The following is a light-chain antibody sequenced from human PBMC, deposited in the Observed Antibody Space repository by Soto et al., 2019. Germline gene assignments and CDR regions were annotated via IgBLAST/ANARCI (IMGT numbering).Light chain of an antibody. CDR3: QQYGSLSWT. J-gene: IGKJ1*01. CDR1: QSVSSSY. V-gene: IGKV3-20*01. CDR2: GAS. Sequence: EIVLTQSPGTLSLSPGERATLSCRASQSVSSSYLAWYQQKPGQAPRLLIYGASSRETGIPDRFSGSGSGTDFTLTISRLEPEDFAVYYCQQYGSLSWTFGQGTKVDI.